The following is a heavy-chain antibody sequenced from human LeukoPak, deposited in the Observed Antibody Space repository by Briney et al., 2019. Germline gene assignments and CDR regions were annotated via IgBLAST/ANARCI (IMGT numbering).Heavy chain of an antibody. D-gene: IGHD3-10*01. CDR3: AIGGTYGSGS. CDR1: GFTFANTW. CDR2: INNDGSTT. J-gene: IGHJ4*02. Sequence: GGSLRLSCAASGFTFANTWMHWVRQAPGKGLGWVSLINNDGSTTNYADSVKGLFTISRDNAKNTVYLQMNSLRVEDTAVYYCAIGGTYGSGSWGQGTLVTVSS. V-gene: IGHV3-74*01.